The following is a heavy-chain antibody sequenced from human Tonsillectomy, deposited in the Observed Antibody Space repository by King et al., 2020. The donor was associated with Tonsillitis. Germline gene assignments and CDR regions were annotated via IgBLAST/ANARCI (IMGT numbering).Heavy chain of an antibody. D-gene: IGHD2-2*01. V-gene: IGHV4-59*01. CDR1: GGSISDSY. Sequence: VQLQESGPGLVKPSETLSLTCSVSGGSISDSYWSWIRQPPGKGLEWIGFVYYTGRADYNPSLKSRVTISLDTSKTQFSLRLNSVTAADTAVYYCARAAGVMRPAELHTWGQGTLAT. CDR2: VYYTGRA. J-gene: IGHJ5*02. CDR3: ARAAGVMRPAELHT.